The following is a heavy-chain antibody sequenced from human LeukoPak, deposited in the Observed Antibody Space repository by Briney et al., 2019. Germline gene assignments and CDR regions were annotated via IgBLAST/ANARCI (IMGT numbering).Heavy chain of an antibody. J-gene: IGHJ4*02. CDR1: GFTFSSYS. Sequence: GGSPRLSCAASGFTFSSYSMNWVRQAPGKGLEWVSSISSSSSYIYYADSVKGRFTISRDNAKNSLYLQMNSLRAEDTAVYYCARDSPRYSYGYYYFDYWGQGTLVTVSS. V-gene: IGHV3-21*01. CDR3: ARDSPRYSYGYYYFDY. D-gene: IGHD5-18*01. CDR2: ISSSSSYI.